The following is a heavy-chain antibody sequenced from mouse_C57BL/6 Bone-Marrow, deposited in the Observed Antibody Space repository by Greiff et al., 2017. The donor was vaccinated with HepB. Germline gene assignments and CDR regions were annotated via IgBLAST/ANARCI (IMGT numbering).Heavy chain of an antibody. V-gene: IGHV1-63*01. CDR3: ALYGGYYWAWFAY. Sequence: QVQLQQSGAELVRPGTSVKMSCKASGYTFTNYWIGWAKQRPGHGLEWIGDIYPGGGYTNYNEKFKGKATLTADKSSSTAYMQFSSLTSEDSAIYYCALYGGYYWAWFAYWGQGTLVTVSA. CDR1: GYTFTNYW. CDR2: IYPGGGYT. D-gene: IGHD2-3*01. J-gene: IGHJ3*01.